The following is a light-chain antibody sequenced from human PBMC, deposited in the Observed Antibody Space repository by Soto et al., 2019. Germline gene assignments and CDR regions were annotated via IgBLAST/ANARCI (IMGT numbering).Light chain of an antibody. Sequence: QAVVTQEPSLTVSPGGTVTLTCGSSTGDVTSAHYPSWIHQKPGHAPKTLIYDASNKHSWTPARFSGSLLGGKAALTLSGAQPEDEADYYCFLSYRGTNWVFGGGTKLTVL. CDR2: DAS. CDR1: TGDVTSAHY. J-gene: IGLJ3*02. CDR3: FLSYRGTNWV. V-gene: IGLV7-46*01.